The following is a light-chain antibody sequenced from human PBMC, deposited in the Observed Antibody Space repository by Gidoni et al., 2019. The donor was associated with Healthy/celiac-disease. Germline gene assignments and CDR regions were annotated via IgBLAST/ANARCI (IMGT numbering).Light chain of an antibody. CDR1: QSINSY. V-gene: IGKV1-39*01. CDR2: PAS. CDR3: QQSYSTPGP. Sequence: DIQMTQSPSSLSASVGDRVTITCRASQSINSYLNWYQQKPGKAPKLLIYPASSLQIGVPSRFSGSGSGADFTLTISSLQPEDFATYYCQQSYSTPGPFGQGTKVEIK. J-gene: IGKJ1*01.